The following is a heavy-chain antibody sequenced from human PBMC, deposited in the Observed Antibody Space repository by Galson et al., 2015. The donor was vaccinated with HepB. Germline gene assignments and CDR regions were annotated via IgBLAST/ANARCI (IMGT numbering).Heavy chain of an antibody. CDR1: GFTFRSYG. D-gene: IGHD3-3*01. CDR2: ISNDGSNK. CDR3: AKDQDITIFGVILMPYGMDV. Sequence: SLRLSCAASGFTFRSYGMHWVRPAPGKGLEWVADISNDGSNKYYADSVKGQFTVSRDNSKNTLYLQMNSLRAEDTAVYYCAKDQDITIFGVILMPYGMDVWGQGTTVIVSS. J-gene: IGHJ6*02. V-gene: IGHV3-30*18.